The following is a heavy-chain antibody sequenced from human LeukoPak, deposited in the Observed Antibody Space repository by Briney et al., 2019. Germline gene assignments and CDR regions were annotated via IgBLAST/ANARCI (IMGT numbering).Heavy chain of an antibody. J-gene: IGHJ5*02. Sequence: SETLSLTCSVSGGSMSSGSYYWGWIRPPPWKGLEWFGTIYYSGSAYYTPSLKGRATISVDKSEYQFTMKLNAVTAPDSAAFYCARHDFADYSSFEPWGQGALVTVSS. CDR2: IYYSGSA. D-gene: IGHD4/OR15-4a*01. CDR3: ARHDFADYSSFEP. V-gene: IGHV4-39*01. CDR1: GGSMSSGSYY.